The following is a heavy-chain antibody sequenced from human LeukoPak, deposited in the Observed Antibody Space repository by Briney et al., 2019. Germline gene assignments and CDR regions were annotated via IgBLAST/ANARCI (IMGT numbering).Heavy chain of an antibody. J-gene: IGHJ3*02. CDR3: AREKQWGAFDI. CDR2: ISSRSRTI. V-gene: IGHV3-48*01. D-gene: IGHD1-26*01. CDR1: GFTFSSYS. Sequence: GGSLRLSCAASGFTFSSYSMNWVRQAPGKGLEWVSYISSRSRTIYYADSVKGRFTISRDNAKNSLYLQMNSLRAEDTAVYYCAREKQWGAFDIWGQGTMVTVSS.